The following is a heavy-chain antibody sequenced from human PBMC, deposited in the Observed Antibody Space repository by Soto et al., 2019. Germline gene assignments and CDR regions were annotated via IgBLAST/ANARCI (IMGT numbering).Heavy chain of an antibody. CDR1: GYTFTIYG. CDR3: ARVDYYDSSGYYGY. D-gene: IGHD3-22*01. V-gene: IGHV1-18*04. CDR2: ISGYNGNT. J-gene: IGHJ4*02. Sequence: QVQLVQSGAEVKKPGASVKVSCKASGYTFTIYGISWVRPAPGQGLERMGWISGYNGNTDYAQNLQDRVTLTTDASTSSVYMELRSLRSDDTAVYYCARVDYYDSSGYYGYWGQGTLITVSS.